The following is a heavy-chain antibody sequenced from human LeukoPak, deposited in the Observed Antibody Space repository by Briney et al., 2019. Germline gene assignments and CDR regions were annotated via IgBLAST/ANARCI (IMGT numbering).Heavy chain of an antibody. V-gene: IGHV3-30*04. D-gene: IGHD7-27*01. CDR1: GFAFRSYA. Sequence: GTSLRLSCAASGFAFRSYAMHWVRQAPGKGLEWLAVVSAHGLDKFYADSVRGRFTISKDNSQNTLYLRMTSLRADDTAVYYCAKGISNWANLDYWGQGTLVTVSS. CDR3: AKGISNWANLDY. J-gene: IGHJ4*02. CDR2: VSAHGLDK.